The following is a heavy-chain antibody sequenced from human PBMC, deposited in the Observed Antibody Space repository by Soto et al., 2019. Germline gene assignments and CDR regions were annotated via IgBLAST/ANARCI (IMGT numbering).Heavy chain of an antibody. CDR3: ARGGGWYVSSWFDP. V-gene: IGHV3-30-3*01. CDR2: ISYDGSNK. Sequence: QVQLVESGGGVVQPGRSLRLSCAASGFTFSSYAMHWVRQAPGKGLEWVAVISYDGSNKYYADSVKGRFTISRDNSKNTLYLQMNSLRAEDTAVYYCARGGGWYVSSWFDPWGQGTLVTVSS. D-gene: IGHD6-19*01. CDR1: GFTFSSYA. J-gene: IGHJ5*02.